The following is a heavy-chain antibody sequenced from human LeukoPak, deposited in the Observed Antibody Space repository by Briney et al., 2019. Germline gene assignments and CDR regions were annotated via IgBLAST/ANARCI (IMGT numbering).Heavy chain of an antibody. J-gene: IGHJ5*02. D-gene: IGHD2-15*01. CDR3: ARERACSGGSCYFFWFDP. CDR2: MNPNSGNT. Sequence: SVKVSCKASGYTFTSYDINWVRQATGQGLEWMGWMNPNSGNTGYAQKFQGRVTMTRNTSISTAYMELSSLRSEDTAVYYCARERACSGGSCYFFWFDPWGQGTLVTVSS. CDR1: GYTFTSYD. V-gene: IGHV1-8*01.